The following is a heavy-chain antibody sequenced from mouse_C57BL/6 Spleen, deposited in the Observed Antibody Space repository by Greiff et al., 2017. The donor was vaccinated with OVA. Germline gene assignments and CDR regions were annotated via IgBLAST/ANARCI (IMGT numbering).Heavy chain of an antibody. Sequence: VQLQQSGAELVRPGASVTLSCKASGYTFTDYEMHWVKQTPVHGLEWIGAIDPETGGTAYNQKFKGKAILTADKSSSTAYMELRSLTSEDSAVYYCTRIYDYLYYFDYWGQGTTLTVSS. CDR3: TRIYDYLYYFDY. J-gene: IGHJ2*01. CDR1: GYTFTDYE. D-gene: IGHD2-4*01. V-gene: IGHV1-15*01. CDR2: IDPETGGT.